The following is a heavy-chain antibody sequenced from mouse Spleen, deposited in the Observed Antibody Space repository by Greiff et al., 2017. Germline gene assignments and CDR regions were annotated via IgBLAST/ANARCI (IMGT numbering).Heavy chain of an antibody. CDR1: GYAFSSYW. Sequence: QVQLQQSGAELVKPGASVKISCKASGYAFSSYWMNWVKQRPGKGLEWIGQIYPGDGDTNYNGKFKGKATLTADKSSSTAYMQLSSLTSEDSAVYFCARPAYDGSYVGWFAYWGQGTLVTVSA. V-gene: IGHV1-80*01. CDR3: ARPAYDGSYVGWFAY. J-gene: IGHJ3*01. D-gene: IGHD2-10*01. CDR2: IYPGDGDT.